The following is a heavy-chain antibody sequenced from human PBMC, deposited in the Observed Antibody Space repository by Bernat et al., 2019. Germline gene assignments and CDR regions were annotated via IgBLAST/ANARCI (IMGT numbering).Heavy chain of an antibody. D-gene: IGHD3-9*01. CDR2: IYYSGST. V-gene: IGHV4-39*01. CDR1: GDSIRSTIYY. J-gene: IGHJ3*02. Sequence: QVQLQESGPGLVKPSETLSLTCTVSGDSIRSTIYYWGWIRQPPGRGLEWIGSIYYSGSTYYNPSLTSRVTTSVDTSKNQFSLKLTSVTAADTAVYYCARHFDCPNAFDIWGQGTMVTVSS. CDR3: ARHFDCPNAFDI.